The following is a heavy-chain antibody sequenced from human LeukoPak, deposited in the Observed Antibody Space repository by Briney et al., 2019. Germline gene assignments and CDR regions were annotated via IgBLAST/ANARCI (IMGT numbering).Heavy chain of an antibody. Sequence: ASVKVSCKASGYTFTSYGISWVRQAPGQGLEWVGRINPNSGGTNYAQKFQGRVTMTRDTSISTAYMELNTLRSDDTAVYYCAREDGFCSSSSCYNDYWGQGTLVTVSS. CDR1: GYTFTSYG. CDR2: INPNSGGT. D-gene: IGHD2-2*02. CDR3: AREDGFCSSSSCYNDY. V-gene: IGHV1-2*06. J-gene: IGHJ4*02.